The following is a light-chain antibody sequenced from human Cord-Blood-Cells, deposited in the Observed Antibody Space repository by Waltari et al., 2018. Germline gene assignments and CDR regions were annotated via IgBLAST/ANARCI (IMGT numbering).Light chain of an antibody. CDR1: SSDVGGYNY. CDR3: CSYAGSYTVV. J-gene: IGLJ2*01. V-gene: IGLV2-11*01. CDR2: DVS. Sequence: QSALTQPRSVSGSPGQSVTISCTGTSSDVGGYNYVSWYQQHPGKAPKLMIYDVSKRRSGVPDRCSGSKSGITASLTISGLQAEDEADYYCCSYAGSYTVVFGGGTKLTVL.